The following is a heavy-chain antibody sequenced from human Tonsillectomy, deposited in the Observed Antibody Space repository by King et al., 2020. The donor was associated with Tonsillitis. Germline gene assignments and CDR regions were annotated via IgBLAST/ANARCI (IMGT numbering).Heavy chain of an antibody. J-gene: IGHJ6*01. V-gene: IGHV1-8*01. D-gene: IGHD5-18*01. Sequence: VQLVESGAEVKKPGASVKVSCKASGYTFTSYDINWVRQATGQGLEWMGWMNPNSGYADYAQKFQGRLTMTRNTSITTAYMELSSLRSEDTAVYFCAWGYTSKYYYNDAMDVWGQGTTVIVSS. CDR1: GYTFTSYD. CDR3: AWGYTSKYYYNDAMDV. CDR2: MNPNSGYA.